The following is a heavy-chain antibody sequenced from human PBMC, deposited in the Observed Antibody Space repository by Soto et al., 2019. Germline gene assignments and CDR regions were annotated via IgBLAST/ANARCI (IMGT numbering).Heavy chain of an antibody. CDR3: AKERNRGLYCSGGSCYLDY. D-gene: IGHD2-15*01. J-gene: IGHJ4*02. CDR2: ISGSGGST. V-gene: IGHV3-23*01. Sequence: EVQLLESGGGLVQPGGSLRLSCAASGFTFSSYAMSWVRQAPGKGLEWVSAISGSGGSTYYADSVKGRFTISRDNSKNTLYLQMNSLRAEDTAVYYCAKERNRGLYCSGGSCYLDYWGQGTLVTVSS. CDR1: GFTFSSYA.